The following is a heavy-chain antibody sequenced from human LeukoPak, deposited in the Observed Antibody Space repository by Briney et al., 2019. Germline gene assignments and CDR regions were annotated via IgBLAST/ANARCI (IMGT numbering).Heavy chain of an antibody. CDR1: GFAFSSFG. J-gene: IGHJ4*02. Sequence: GGSLRLSCAASGFAFSSFGMNWVRQAPGKGLEWVSVISGSGCSIDYADSVKGRFSISRDNSKNTLYLQIKSLRAEDTAVYYCAKGGGGYNTEDFFDSWGQGTLVTVSS. CDR2: ISGSGCSI. D-gene: IGHD5-24*01. CDR3: AKGGGGYNTEDFFDS. V-gene: IGHV3-23*01.